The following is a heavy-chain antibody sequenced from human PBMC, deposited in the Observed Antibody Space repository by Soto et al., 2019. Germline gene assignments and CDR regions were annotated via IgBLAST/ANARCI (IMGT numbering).Heavy chain of an antibody. CDR2: NSGSGGST. D-gene: IGHD6-13*01. V-gene: IGHV3-23*01. Sequence: GGSLRLSCAASGFTFSSYAMSWVRQAPGKGLEWVSGNSGSGGSTYDADNVKGRFTISRDNSKNTLYLQMNSLRAEDTAVYYCAKGGARGSSSWLDYWGQGTLVTVSS. CDR3: AKGGARGSSSWLDY. CDR1: GFTFSSYA. J-gene: IGHJ4*02.